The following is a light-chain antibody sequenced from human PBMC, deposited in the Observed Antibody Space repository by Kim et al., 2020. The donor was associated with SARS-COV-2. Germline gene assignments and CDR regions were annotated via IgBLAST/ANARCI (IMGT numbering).Light chain of an antibody. J-gene: IGLJ2*01. CDR2: EDT. V-gene: IGLV2-8*01. CDR3: SSYADNTNVV. Sequence: GQSGTISSTGTSSDVGGYNYVYWYQQHPGNAPKLMIYEDTKRPSGVPDRFSGSKSGNTASMTVTGLQADDEADYYCSSYADNTNVVFGGGTKVTVL. CDR1: SSDVGGYNY.